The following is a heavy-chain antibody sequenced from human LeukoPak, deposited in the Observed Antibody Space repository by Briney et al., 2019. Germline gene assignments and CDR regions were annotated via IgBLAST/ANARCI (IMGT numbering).Heavy chain of an antibody. V-gene: IGHV4-31*11. D-gene: IGHD4-17*01. CDR3: ARGDYGDGPNY. CDR1: GGSISSGGYY. J-gene: IGHJ4*02. Sequence: SETLSLTCAVSGGSISSGGYYWSWIRQLPGKGPEWIGHIFYSGSTCNNPSLKSRVTISVDTSKNQFSLKLSSVTAADTAVYYCARGDYGDGPNYWGQGTLVTVSS. CDR2: IFYSGST.